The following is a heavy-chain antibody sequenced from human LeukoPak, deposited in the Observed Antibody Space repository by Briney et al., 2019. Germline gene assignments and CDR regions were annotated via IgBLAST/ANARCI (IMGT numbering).Heavy chain of an antibody. D-gene: IGHD4-17*01. CDR2: IIPIFGTA. Sequence: ASVKVSCKASGGTFSSYAISWVRQAPGQGLEWMGRIIPIFGTANYAQKFQGRVTITADESTSTAYMELSSLRSEDTAVYYCARGEHGYGDYGWFDPWGQGTLVTVSS. V-gene: IGHV1-69*15. CDR3: ARGEHGYGDYGWFDP. J-gene: IGHJ5*02. CDR1: GGTFSSYA.